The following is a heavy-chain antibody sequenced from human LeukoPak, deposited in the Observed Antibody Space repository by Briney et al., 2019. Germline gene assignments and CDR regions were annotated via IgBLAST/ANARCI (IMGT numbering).Heavy chain of an antibody. J-gene: IGHJ4*02. CDR1: GFNLNSYG. V-gene: IGHV3-30*02. Sequence: GGSLRLSCAASGFNLNSYGIHWVRQAPGKGLEWVAFMWHDGGQKYYADSVKGRLTVSREGAKKTLYMQLNSLRAEDTAVYYCARGSSAQEWWDIDYWGQGTLVTVSS. CDR3: ARGSSAQEWWDIDY. CDR2: MWHDGGQK. D-gene: IGHD2-8*01.